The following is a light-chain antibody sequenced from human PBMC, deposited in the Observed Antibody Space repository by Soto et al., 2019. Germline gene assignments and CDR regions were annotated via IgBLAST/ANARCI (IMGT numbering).Light chain of an antibody. CDR3: QLYNSPPWT. CDR2: KAS. Sequence: DIQMTQSPSTLSASVGDRVTITCRASQRISSWLARYQQRPGKVPRLLIYKASTLESGVPSRFSGSGSGTEFTLTISSLQPDDFATYYCQLYNSPPWTFGQGTKVEIK. V-gene: IGKV1-5*03. CDR1: QRISSW. J-gene: IGKJ1*01.